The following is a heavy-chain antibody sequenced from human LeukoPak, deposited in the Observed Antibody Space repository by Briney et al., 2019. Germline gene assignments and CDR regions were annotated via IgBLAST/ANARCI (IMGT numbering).Heavy chain of an antibody. CDR1: GGTFSSYA. Sequence: SVKVSCKASGGTFSSYAISWVRQAPGQGLEWMGRIIPIFGTANYAQKFQGRVTITTDESTSTAYMELSSLRSEDTAVYYCASQRFVVVPAATNAFDIWGKGKRFTVSS. D-gene: IGHD2-2*01. CDR3: ASQRFVVVPAATNAFDI. J-gene: IGHJ3*02. V-gene: IGHV1-69*05. CDR2: IIPIFGTA.